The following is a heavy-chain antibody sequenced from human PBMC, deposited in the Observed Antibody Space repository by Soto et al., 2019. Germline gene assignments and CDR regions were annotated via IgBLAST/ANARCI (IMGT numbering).Heavy chain of an antibody. J-gene: IGHJ4*02. CDR3: AKDDYYDSSGSLDS. CDR1: GFTFSSYA. Sequence: EVQLLESGGGLVQPGGSLRLSCAASGFTFSSYAMSWVRQAPGKGLEWVSAISGSGGSTYYADSVTGRFTISRDNSKNTLSLQMNSLRAEDTAVYYCAKDDYYDSSGSLDSWGQGTLVTVSS. V-gene: IGHV3-23*01. CDR2: ISGSGGST. D-gene: IGHD3-22*01.